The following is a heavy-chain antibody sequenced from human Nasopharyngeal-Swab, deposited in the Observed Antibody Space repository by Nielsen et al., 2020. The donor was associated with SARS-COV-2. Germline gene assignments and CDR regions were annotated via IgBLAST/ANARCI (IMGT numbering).Heavy chain of an antibody. J-gene: IGHJ6*03. CDR3: ASYGDYLFYMDV. V-gene: IGHV3-53*04. D-gene: IGHD4-17*01. Sequence: VRQAPGKGLEWVSVIYSGGSTYYADSVKGRFTISRHNSKNTLYLQMNSLRAEDTAVYYCASYGDYLFYMDVWGKGTMVTVSS. CDR2: IYSGGST.